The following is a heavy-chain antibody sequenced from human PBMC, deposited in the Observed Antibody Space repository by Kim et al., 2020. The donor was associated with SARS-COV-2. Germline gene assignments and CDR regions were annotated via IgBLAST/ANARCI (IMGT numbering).Heavy chain of an antibody. CDR2: INPNSGGT. CDR1: GYTFTGYY. J-gene: IGHJ5*02. V-gene: IGHV1-2*02. D-gene: IGHD3-22*01. Sequence: ASVKVSCKASGYTFTGYYMHWVRQAPGQGLEWMGWINPNSGGTNYAQKFQGRVTMTRDTSISTAYMELSRLRSDDTAVYYCAREITMIVVVSNWFDPWGQGTLVTVSS. CDR3: AREITMIVVVSNWFDP.